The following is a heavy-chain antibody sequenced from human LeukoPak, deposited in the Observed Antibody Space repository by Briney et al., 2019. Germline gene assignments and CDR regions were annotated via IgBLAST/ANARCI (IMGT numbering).Heavy chain of an antibody. CDR1: GFTFSTYG. J-gene: IGHJ4*02. Sequence: GGSLRLSCAASGFTFSTYGMHWVRQAPGKELEWVAFIRYDGSNKYYADSVKGRFTISRDNSKNMLYLQMNSLRAEDTAVYYCAKLAYSSSSSVDYWGQGTLVTVSS. CDR2: IRYDGSNK. CDR3: AKLAYSSSSSVDY. D-gene: IGHD6-6*01. V-gene: IGHV3-30*02.